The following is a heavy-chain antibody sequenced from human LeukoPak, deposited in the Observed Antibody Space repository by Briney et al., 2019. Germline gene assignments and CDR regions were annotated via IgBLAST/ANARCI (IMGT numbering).Heavy chain of an antibody. CDR3: ARGTTASDLDGTAY. CDR1: GGSIGSSSYY. D-gene: IGHD1/OR15-1a*01. CDR2: IYYSGST. J-gene: IGHJ4*02. V-gene: IGHV4-39*07. Sequence: SETLSLTCTVSGGSIGSSSYYWGWIRQPPGKGLEWIGSIYYSGSTYYNPSLSLKSRVTISVDTPKNQFSLKVNLVTAADTAVYYCARGTTASDLDGTAYWGQGTLVTVSS.